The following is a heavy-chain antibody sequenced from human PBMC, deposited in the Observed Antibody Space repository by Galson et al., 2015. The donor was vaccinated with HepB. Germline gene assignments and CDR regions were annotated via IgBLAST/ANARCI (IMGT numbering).Heavy chain of an antibody. CDR1: GYSFTSYW. D-gene: IGHD3-3*01. Sequence: QSGAEVKKPGESLKISCKASGYSFTSYWIAWVRQMPGKGLEWMGIIYPGDSDTRYSPSFQGQVTISADKSISTTYLQWSSLKASDTAMYYCASSLGSFIFGGTHWGQGSLVTVS. V-gene: IGHV5-51*01. CDR3: ASSLGSFIFGGTH. CDR2: IYPGDSDT. J-gene: IGHJ4*02.